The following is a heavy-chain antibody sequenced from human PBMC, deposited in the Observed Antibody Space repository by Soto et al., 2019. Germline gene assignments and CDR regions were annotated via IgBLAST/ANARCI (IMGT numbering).Heavy chain of an antibody. CDR3: ARDKITGLFDY. CDR1: GGSISSSRCH. D-gene: IGHD2-8*02. V-gene: IGHV4-39*07. CDR2: INHSGST. Sequence: SETLSLTCTVSGGSISSSRCHWTWIRQPPGTGLEWIGEINHSGSTNYNPSLKSRVTISVDTSKNQFSLKLTSVTAADTAVYYCARDKITGLFDYWGQGTLVTVSS. J-gene: IGHJ4*02.